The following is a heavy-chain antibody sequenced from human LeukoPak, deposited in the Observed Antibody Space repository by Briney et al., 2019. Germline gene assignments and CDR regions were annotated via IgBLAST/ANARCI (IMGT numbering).Heavy chain of an antibody. D-gene: IGHD1-1*01. CDR1: GYTFTGYY. J-gene: IGHJ4*02. V-gene: IGHV1-2*02. CDR2: ISPNSGGT. CDR3: ARLPGWTTDIFDD. Sequence: ASVKVSCKAFGYTFTGYYLHWVRQAPGQGLECVGWISPNSGGTYSAQKFGGRITMTRDTSISTAYMELSRLTYDDTAVYYCARLPGWTTDIFDDWGQGTLVTVSS.